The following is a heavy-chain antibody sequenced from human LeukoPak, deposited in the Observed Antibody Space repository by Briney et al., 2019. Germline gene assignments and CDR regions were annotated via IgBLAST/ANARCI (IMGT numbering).Heavy chain of an antibody. CDR2: ISRSGDNT. J-gene: IGHJ4*02. V-gene: IGHV3-23*01. Sequence: GGSLRLSCAASGFTFSSYVMSWVRQAPGKGLEWVSAISRSGDNTYYADSVKGRFTISRDNSKNTLYLQMNSLRAEDTAIYSCARDLRDRLGYCSSISCPLGYWGQGTLVTVSS. CDR3: ARDLRDRLGYCSSISCPLGY. D-gene: IGHD2-2*01. CDR1: GFTFSSYV.